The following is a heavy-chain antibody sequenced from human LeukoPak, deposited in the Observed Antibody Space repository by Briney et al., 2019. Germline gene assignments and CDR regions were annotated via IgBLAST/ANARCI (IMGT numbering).Heavy chain of an antibody. D-gene: IGHD6-13*01. V-gene: IGHV4-30-4*01. Sequence: PSETLSLTCTVSGGSISSGDYYWSWIRQPPGTGLEWIGYIYYSGSTYYNPSLKSRVTISVDTSKNQFSLKLSSVTAADTAVYYCARVSAAADAVDYWGQGTLVTVS. CDR1: GGSISSGDYY. J-gene: IGHJ4*02. CDR2: IYYSGST. CDR3: ARVSAAADAVDY.